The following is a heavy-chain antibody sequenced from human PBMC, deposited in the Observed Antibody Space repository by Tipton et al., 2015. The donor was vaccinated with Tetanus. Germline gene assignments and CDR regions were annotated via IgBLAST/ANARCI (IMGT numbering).Heavy chain of an antibody. Sequence: QVQLVQSGAEVKKPGASVKVSCKASGYTFTGYYMHWVRQAPGQGLEWMGWINPNSGGTNYAQKFQGGVTMTRDTSISTAYMELSRLRSDDTAVYYCARPRGYDFWSGYYDFDYWGQGTLVTVSS. D-gene: IGHD3-3*01. CDR2: INPNSGGT. V-gene: IGHV1-2*02. CDR3: ARPRGYDFWSGYYDFDY. CDR1: GYTFTGYY. J-gene: IGHJ4*02.